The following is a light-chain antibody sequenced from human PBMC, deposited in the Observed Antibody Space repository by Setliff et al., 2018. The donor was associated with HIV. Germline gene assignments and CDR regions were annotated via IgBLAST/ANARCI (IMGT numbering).Light chain of an antibody. V-gene: IGLV2-11*01. CDR2: DVS. CDR1: SSDVGGYNY. CDR3: CSYAGSYF. J-gene: IGLJ2*01. Sequence: QSVLPQPRSVSGSPGQSVTISCTGTSSDVGGYNYVSWYQQHPGKAPKLMIYDVSKRPSGVPDRFSGSKSGNTASLTISGLQAEDEADYYCCSYAGSYFFGGGTKVTVL.